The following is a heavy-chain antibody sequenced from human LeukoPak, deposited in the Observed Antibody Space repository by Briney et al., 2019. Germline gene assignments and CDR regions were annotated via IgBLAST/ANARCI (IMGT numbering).Heavy chain of an antibody. J-gene: IGHJ1*01. Sequence: GGSLRLSCAGSGFSFSSYGMHWVRQAPGKGLEWMAFIRSDGSNKYYADSVKGRFTISRDNSKNTLYLQMNSLRAEDTAVYYCARRLLGYCSGGSCYSGYFQHWGQGTLSPPPQ. CDR1: GFSFSSYG. V-gene: IGHV3-30*02. CDR2: IRSDGSNK. D-gene: IGHD2-15*01. CDR3: ARRLLGYCSGGSCYSGYFQH.